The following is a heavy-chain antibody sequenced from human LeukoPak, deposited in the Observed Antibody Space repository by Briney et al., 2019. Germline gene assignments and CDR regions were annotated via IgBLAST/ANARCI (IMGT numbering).Heavy chain of an antibody. J-gene: IGHJ3*02. Sequence: WGSLRLSCAASGFTFDSYGMNWVRQAPGKGLEWVSGISGSGVYTYYADSVKGRFTISRDNSKNTLYLVMNSLRVDDTAVYYCAKAVDLATISVDIWGQGTMVTVSS. CDR3: AKAVDLATISVDI. CDR1: GFTFDSYG. D-gene: IGHD5-24*01. V-gene: IGHV3-23*01. CDR2: ISGSGVYT.